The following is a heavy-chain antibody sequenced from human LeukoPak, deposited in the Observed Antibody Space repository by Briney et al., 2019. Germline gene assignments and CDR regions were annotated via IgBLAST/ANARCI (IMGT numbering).Heavy chain of an antibody. CDR3: AKADTAMVTGLYPYYGMDV. CDR1: GFTVSSNY. V-gene: IGHV3-23*01. D-gene: IGHD5-18*01. CDR2: ISGSGGST. J-gene: IGHJ6*02. Sequence: GGSLRLSCAASGFTVSSNYMSWVRQAPGKGLEWVSAISGSGGSTYYADSVKGRFTISRDNSKNTLYLQMNSLRAEDTAVYYCAKADTAMVTGLYPYYGMDVWGQGTTVTVSS.